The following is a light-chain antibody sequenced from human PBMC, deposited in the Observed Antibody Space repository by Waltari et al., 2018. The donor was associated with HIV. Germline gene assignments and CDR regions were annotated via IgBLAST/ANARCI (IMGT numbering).Light chain of an antibody. Sequence: EIVLTQSTGALSLSPGERATLSCRASQSVSSSHLAWYQQRPGQAPRLLIYGTSSRATGIPDRFSGSGSGTDFTLTISRLEPEDFAVYYCQQYGSSAPLTFGGGTKVEIK. CDR2: GTS. V-gene: IGKV3-20*01. CDR3: QQYGSSAPLT. CDR1: QSVSSSH. J-gene: IGKJ4*01.